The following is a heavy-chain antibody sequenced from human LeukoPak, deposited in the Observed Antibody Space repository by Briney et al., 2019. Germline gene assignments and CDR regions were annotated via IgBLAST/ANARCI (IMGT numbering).Heavy chain of an antibody. D-gene: IGHD1-26*01. J-gene: IGHJ4*02. V-gene: IGHV3-23*01. Sequence: GGSLRLSCAASGFAFSSYAMSWVRQAPGKGLEWVSAISGSGGSTYYADSVKGRFTISRDNSKNTLYLQMNSLRAEDTAVYYCAKGVRGWELLSGLDYWGQGTLVTVSS. CDR3: AKGVRGWELLSGLDY. CDR2: ISGSGGST. CDR1: GFAFSSYA.